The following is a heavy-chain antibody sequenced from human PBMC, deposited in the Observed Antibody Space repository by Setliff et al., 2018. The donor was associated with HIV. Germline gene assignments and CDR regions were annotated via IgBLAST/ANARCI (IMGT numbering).Heavy chain of an antibody. CDR2: INHSGDR. CDR3: AREAWRRSADGYTYKADVFDI. CDR1: GGSLNGYF. D-gene: IGHD5-12*01. Sequence: SETLSLTCAVYGGSLNGYFWTWIRQPPGRGLEWIGEINHSGDRNYNQSLDSRVNISVDSSQKQLSLKLNSLTAADTAVYYCAREAWRRSADGYTYKADVFDIWGQGTMVTVSS. J-gene: IGHJ3*02. V-gene: IGHV4-34*01.